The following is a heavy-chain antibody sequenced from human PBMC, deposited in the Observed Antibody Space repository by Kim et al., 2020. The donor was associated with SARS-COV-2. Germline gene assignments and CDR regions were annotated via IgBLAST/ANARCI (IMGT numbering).Heavy chain of an antibody. Sequence: GGSLRLSCAASGFTFSSYAMSWVRQAPGKGLEWVSAISGSGGSTYYADSVKGRFTISRDNSKNTLYLQMNSLRAEDTAVYYCAKDTSGAVGATTIDYWGQGTLVTVSS. J-gene: IGHJ4*02. CDR2: ISGSGGST. V-gene: IGHV3-23*01. CDR1: GFTFSSYA. D-gene: IGHD1-26*01. CDR3: AKDTSGAVGATTIDY.